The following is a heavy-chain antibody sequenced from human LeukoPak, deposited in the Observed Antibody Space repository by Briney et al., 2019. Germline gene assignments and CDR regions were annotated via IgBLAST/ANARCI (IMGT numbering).Heavy chain of an antibody. CDR1: GGSISSDY. J-gene: IGHJ4*02. CDR3: ARGNDY. V-gene: IGHV4-59*08. Sequence: SETLSLTCSVSGGSISSDYWSWIRQPPGKGLEWIGYIYYTVNTNYNPSLKSRVTISVDTSKHQFSLKLTSVTAADTAVYYCARGNDYWGQGTLVTVSS. CDR2: IYYTVNT.